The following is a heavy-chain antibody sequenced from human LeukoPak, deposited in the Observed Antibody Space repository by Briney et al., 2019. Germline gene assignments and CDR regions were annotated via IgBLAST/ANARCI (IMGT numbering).Heavy chain of an antibody. Sequence: SETLSLTCTVSGGSISSYYWSWIRQPPGKGLEWIGYIYYSGSTNYNPSLKSRVTISVDTSKNQFSLKLSSVTAADTAVYYCARGLVAAPWYFDLWGRGTLVTVSS. CDR1: GGSISSYY. J-gene: IGHJ2*01. CDR3: ARGLVAAPWYFDL. V-gene: IGHV4-59*12. D-gene: IGHD1-26*01. CDR2: IYYSGST.